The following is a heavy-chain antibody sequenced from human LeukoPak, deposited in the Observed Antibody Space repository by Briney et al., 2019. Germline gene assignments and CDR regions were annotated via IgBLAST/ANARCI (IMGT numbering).Heavy chain of an antibody. J-gene: IGHJ6*03. CDR1: GGSISSGSYY. CDR3: ARETTIFGVVNPYYYYYYMDV. Sequence: PSETLSLTCTVSGGSISSGSYYWSWIRQPPGKGLEWIGEINHSGSTNYNPSLKSRVTISVDTSKNQFSLKLSSVTAADTAVYYCARETTIFGVVNPYYYYYYMDVWGKGTTVTVSS. CDR2: INHSGST. V-gene: IGHV4-39*07. D-gene: IGHD3-3*01.